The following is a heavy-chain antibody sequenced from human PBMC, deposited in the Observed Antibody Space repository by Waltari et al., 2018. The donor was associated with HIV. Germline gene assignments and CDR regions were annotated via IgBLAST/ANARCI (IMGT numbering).Heavy chain of an antibody. CDR1: GNTLTNHA. V-gene: IGHV1-3*02. D-gene: IGHD1-26*01. CDR2: SNAGNGDT. CDR3: ARGRGSYSLDY. J-gene: IGHJ4*02. Sequence: QIHPVPSGAPVTQTWASVPVCRTASGNTLTNHAISRMRQAPGQRLEWMGWSNAGNGDTKYSQEFQGRVTITRDTSASTAYMELSSLRSEDMAVYYCARGRGSYSLDYWGQGTLVTVSS.